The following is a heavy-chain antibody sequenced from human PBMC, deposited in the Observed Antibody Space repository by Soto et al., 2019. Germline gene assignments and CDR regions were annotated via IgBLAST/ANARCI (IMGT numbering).Heavy chain of an antibody. Sequence: QVQLQESGPGLVKPSETLSLTCTVSGGSMNNNYWSWIRQPPGKGLEWIAWIHSGGHSSSNPSLRSRVTTSVDTSTTQFSLKVTSVTAADPAVYYCARHWHYDHNGADWFAPWGHGTLVTVSS. CDR3: ARHWHYDHNGADWFAP. D-gene: IGHD3-22*01. J-gene: IGHJ5*02. CDR2: IHSGGHS. CDR1: GGSMNNNY. V-gene: IGHV4-59*08.